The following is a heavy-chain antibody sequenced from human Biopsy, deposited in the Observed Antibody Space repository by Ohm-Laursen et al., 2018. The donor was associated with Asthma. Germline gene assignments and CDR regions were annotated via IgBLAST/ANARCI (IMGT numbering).Heavy chain of an antibody. D-gene: IGHD6-19*01. CDR1: GYTFTGYY. Sequence: SVKVSCKVSGYTFTGYYMHWVRQAPGQGLEWMGRINPNSGGTNYAQKFQGRVTMTRDTSISTAYMELSRLRSDDTAVYYCAIVGYSSGWDFFDYWGQGTLVTVSS. CDR3: AIVGYSSGWDFFDY. V-gene: IGHV1-2*06. J-gene: IGHJ4*02. CDR2: INPNSGGT.